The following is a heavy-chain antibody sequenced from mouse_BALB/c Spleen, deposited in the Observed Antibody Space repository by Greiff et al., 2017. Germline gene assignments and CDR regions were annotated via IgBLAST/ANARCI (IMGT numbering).Heavy chain of an antibody. CDR1: GFTFSSYA. D-gene: IGHD2-4*01. V-gene: IGHV5-6-5*01. J-gene: IGHJ2*01. Sequence: EVMLVESGGGLVKPGGSLKLSCAASGFTFSSYAMSWVRQTPEKRLEWVASISSGGSTYYPDSVKGRFTISRDNARNILYLQMSSLRSEDTAMYYCARVGVSTMSTTLYYFDYWGQGTTLTVSS. CDR2: ISSGGST. CDR3: ARVGVSTMSTTLYYFDY.